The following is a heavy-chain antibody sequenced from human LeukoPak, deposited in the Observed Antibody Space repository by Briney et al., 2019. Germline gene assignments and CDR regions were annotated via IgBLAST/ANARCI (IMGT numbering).Heavy chain of an antibody. D-gene: IGHD6-6*01. V-gene: IGHV3-7*01. CDR1: GFTFSSYG. J-gene: IGHJ4*02. Sequence: GGSLRLSCAASGFTFSSYGMSWVRQAPGKGLEWVANIKQDGSEKDYVDSVKGRFTISRDNAKNSLYLQMNSLTAEDTAVYYCARESFAARWDWGQGTLVTVSS. CDR2: IKQDGSEK. CDR3: ARESFAARWD.